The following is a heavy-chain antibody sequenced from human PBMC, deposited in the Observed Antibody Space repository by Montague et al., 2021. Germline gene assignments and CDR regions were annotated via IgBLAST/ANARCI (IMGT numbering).Heavy chain of an antibody. D-gene: IGHD6-19*01. J-gene: IGHJ5*02. V-gene: IGHV4-34*01. CDR2: INHSGGF. CDR3: AKDSGWHWFDP. CDR1: GGSFIGNS. Sequence: SETLSLTCEVYGGSFIGNSWSWICQAPGKGPEWIGSINHSGGFDYRPSLKSRATLSVDTSKRQFSLRLRSVSAADTAGYFCAKDSGWHWFDPWGQGTLVTVTS.